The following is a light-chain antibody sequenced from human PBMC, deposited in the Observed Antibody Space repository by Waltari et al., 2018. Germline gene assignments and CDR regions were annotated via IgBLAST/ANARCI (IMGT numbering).Light chain of an antibody. J-gene: IGLJ1*01. V-gene: IGLV2-14*03. CDR3: CSFRGGDSFV. Sequence: QSALTQPASVSGSPGQSITISCTGTTRDIGDYHYVSWYPQFPDKAPKLIIYDVSKRPSGISSRFSGSKSGNTASLTISGLQTDDEGDYYCCSFRGGDSFVFGTGTRVSV. CDR1: TRDIGDYHY. CDR2: DVS.